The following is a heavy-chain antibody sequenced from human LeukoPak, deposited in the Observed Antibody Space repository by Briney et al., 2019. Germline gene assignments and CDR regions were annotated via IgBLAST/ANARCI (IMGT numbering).Heavy chain of an antibody. D-gene: IGHD3-10*01. CDR2: ISYDGRNK. V-gene: IGHV3-30*18. CDR3: AKDRGWRRHPVADLKLLFDY. J-gene: IGHJ4*02. Sequence: HPGRSLRLSCAASGFTFSSYGMHWVRQAPGKGLEWVAVISYDGRNKYYADSVKGRFTISRDNSKNTVHLQMNSLRAEDTAVYYCAKDRGWRRHPVADLKLLFDYWGQGTLVTVSS. CDR1: GFTFSSYG.